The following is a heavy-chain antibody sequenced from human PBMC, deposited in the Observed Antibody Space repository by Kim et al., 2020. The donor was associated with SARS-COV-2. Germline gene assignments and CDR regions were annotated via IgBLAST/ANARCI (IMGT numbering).Heavy chain of an antibody. Sequence: AVSVKDRFTISRGNSKNTLYLQMNSLKAEDTAVYYCAKGPYSSGWTYFDYWGQGTLVTVSS. CDR3: AKGPYSSGWTYFDY. D-gene: IGHD6-19*01. J-gene: IGHJ4*02. V-gene: IGHV3-30*02.